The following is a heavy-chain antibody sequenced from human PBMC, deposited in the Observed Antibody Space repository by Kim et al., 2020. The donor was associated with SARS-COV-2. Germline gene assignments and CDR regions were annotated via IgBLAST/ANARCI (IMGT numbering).Heavy chain of an antibody. V-gene: IGHV3-13*04. CDR2: IGTAGDT. Sequence: GGSLRLSCAASGFTFSSYDMHWVRQATGKGLEWVSAIGTAGDTYYPGSVKGRFTISRENAKNSLYLQMNSLRAGDTAVYYCARAAAGGNYYYYYGMDVWGPGTTVTVSS. CDR3: ARAAAGGNYYYYYGMDV. J-gene: IGHJ6*02. D-gene: IGHD6-13*01. CDR1: GFTFSSYD.